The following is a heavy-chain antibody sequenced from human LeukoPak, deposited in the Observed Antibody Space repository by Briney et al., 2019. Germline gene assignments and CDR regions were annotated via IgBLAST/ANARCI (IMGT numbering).Heavy chain of an antibody. CDR3: ARGGNYVWGSYDY. CDR2: LDTDGSFT. J-gene: IGHJ4*02. Sequence: GESLKTSCVASGFPFSSYAMSWVRQAPGRELVRVSLLDTDGSFTIYPDSVDGRLTISRDNARNTLYLQMNSLRAEDTAVYYCARGGNYVWGSYDYWGQGTLVTVSS. V-gene: IGHV3-74*01. CDR1: GFPFSSYA. D-gene: IGHD3-16*01.